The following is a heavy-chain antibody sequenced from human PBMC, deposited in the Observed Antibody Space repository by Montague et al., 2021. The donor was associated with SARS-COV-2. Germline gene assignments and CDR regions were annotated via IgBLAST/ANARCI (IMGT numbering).Heavy chain of an antibody. J-gene: IGHJ4*02. CDR2: IYSGGST. CDR3: ARDRGGNYYFDY. Sequence: SLRLSCAASGFTFSSYAMSWVRQAPGKGLEWVSVIYSGGSTYYADSVKGRFTISRDNSKNTLYLQMNSLRAEDTAVYYCARDRGGNYYFDYWGQGTLVTVSS. CDR1: GFTFSSYA. D-gene: IGHD1-7*01. V-gene: IGHV3-53*01.